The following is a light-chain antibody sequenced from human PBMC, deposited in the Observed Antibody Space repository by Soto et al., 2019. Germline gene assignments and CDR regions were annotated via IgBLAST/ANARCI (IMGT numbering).Light chain of an antibody. Sequence: EIVVTQSPATLSVSPGVRATLSCRASQSVIPYLACYPQRPGQAPRLLIYGASTRATAIPARFSVSGSGTEFALTISSLQSDDFGVYYCQQYNNWPPLYTFGPGTKLEIK. V-gene: IGKV3-15*01. J-gene: IGKJ2*01. CDR1: QSVIPY. CDR2: GAS. CDR3: QQYNNWPPLYT.